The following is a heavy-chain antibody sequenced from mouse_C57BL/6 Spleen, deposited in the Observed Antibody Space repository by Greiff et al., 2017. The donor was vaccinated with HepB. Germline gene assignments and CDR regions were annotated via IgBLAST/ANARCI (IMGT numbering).Heavy chain of an antibody. CDR3: ARIYYLGYFDV. V-gene: IGHV1-61*01. J-gene: IGHJ1*03. CDR2: IYPSDSET. D-gene: IGHD1-1*01. Sequence: QVQLKQPGAELVRPGSSVKLSCKASGYTFTSYWMDWVKQRPGQGLEWIGNIYPSDSETHYNQKFKDKATLTVDKSSSTAYMQLSSLTSEDSAVYYCARIYYLGYFDVWGTGTTVTVSS. CDR1: GYTFTSYW.